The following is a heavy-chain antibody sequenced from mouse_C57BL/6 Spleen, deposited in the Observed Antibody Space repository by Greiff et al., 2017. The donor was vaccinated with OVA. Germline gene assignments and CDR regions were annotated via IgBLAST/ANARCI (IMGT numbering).Heavy chain of an antibody. CDR2: INPSTGGT. D-gene: IGHD1-1*01. V-gene: IGHV1-42*01. Sequence: VQLKESGPELVKPGASVKISCKASGYSFTGYYMNWVKQSPEKSLEWIGEINPSTGGTTYNQKFKAKATLTVDKSSSTAYMQLKSLTSEDSAVYYGARRGVVRYFDVWGTGTTVTVSS. J-gene: IGHJ1*03. CDR3: ARRGVVRYFDV. CDR1: GYSFTGYY.